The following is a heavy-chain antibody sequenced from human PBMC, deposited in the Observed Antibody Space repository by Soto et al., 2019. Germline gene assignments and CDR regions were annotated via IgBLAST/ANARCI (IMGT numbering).Heavy chain of an antibody. V-gene: IGHV1-69*01. D-gene: IGHD2-2*01. CDR1: GGTFSSYA. Sequence: QVQLVQSGAEVKKPGSSVKVSCKASGGTFSSYAISWVRQAPGQGLEWMGGIIPIPGTANYAPKFQGRVTITADESTSTAYMALSSLRSEDTAVYYCARSQGSSTSLEIYYYYYYGRDVWGQGTTVTVSS. J-gene: IGHJ6*02. CDR3: ARSQGSSTSLEIYYYYYYGRDV. CDR2: IIPIPGTA.